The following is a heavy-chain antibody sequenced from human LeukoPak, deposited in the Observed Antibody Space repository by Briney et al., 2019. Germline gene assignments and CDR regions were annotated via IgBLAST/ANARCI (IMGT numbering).Heavy chain of an antibody. D-gene: IGHD2-2*02. CDR3: AKGYSTSSYTPFDY. J-gene: IGHJ4*02. V-gene: IGHV3-23*01. CDR1: GFTFSSYA. Sequence: AGGSLRLSCAASGFTFSSYAMSWVRQAPGKGLEWVSVIGGSGGTTYYADSVKGRFTISRDNSKNSLYLQMNSLRAEDTAIYYCAKGYSTSSYTPFDYWGQGTLVTVST. CDR2: IGGSGGTT.